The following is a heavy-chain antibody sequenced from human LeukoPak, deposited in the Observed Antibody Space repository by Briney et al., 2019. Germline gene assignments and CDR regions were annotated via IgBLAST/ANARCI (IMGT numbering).Heavy chain of an antibody. CDR1: GFTFSSYA. D-gene: IGHD5-18*01. J-gene: IGHJ4*02. V-gene: IGHV3-23*01. CDR2: ISGSGGST. Sequence: SGGSLRLSCAASGFTFSSYAMSWVRQAPGKGLEWVSAISGSGGSTYYADSVKGRFTISRDNSKNTLYLQMNSLRAEDTAVYYCAKALSGYSYGRGPDYWGQGTLVTVSS. CDR3: AKALSGYSYGRGPDY.